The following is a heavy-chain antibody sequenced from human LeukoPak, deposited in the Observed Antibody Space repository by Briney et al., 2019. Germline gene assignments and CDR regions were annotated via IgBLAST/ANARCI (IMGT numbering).Heavy chain of an antibody. D-gene: IGHD3-10*01. CDR3: ARALPDYYGSGSYSN. Sequence: GGSLRLSCAASGFTFSSYWMHWVRQAPGEGLVWVSRISSDGSSTSYADSVKGRFTISRDNAKNTLYLQMNSLRAEDTAVYYCARALPDYYGSGSYSNWGQGTLVTVSS. J-gene: IGHJ4*02. CDR2: ISSDGSST. V-gene: IGHV3-74*01. CDR1: GFTFSSYW.